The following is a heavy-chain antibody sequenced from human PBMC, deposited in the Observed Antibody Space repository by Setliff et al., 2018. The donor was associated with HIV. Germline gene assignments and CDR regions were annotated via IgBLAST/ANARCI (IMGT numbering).Heavy chain of an antibody. J-gene: IGHJ4*02. CDR1: GGTFSSYV. D-gene: IGHD4-17*01. V-gene: IGHV1-69*10. Sequence: SVKVSCKASGGTFSSYVISWVRQAPGQGPEWMGGIIPMYGVTNYAQKFQGRVTMTRNTSISTAYMELSSLRSDDTAVYYCARTDYGGNSGGNYFDYWGQGSLVTVSS. CDR2: IIPMYGVT. CDR3: ARTDYGGNSGGNYFDY.